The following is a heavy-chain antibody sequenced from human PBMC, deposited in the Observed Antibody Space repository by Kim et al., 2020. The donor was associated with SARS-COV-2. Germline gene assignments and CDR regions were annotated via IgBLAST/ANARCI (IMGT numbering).Heavy chain of an antibody. Sequence: YYNPTLESRVHISVDTSKTQFSLKLSSVTAADAAVYYCASGNDPYYGMDVWGQGTTVTVSS. V-gene: IGHV4-39*01. CDR3: ASGNDPYYGMDV. J-gene: IGHJ6*02. D-gene: IGHD1-1*01.